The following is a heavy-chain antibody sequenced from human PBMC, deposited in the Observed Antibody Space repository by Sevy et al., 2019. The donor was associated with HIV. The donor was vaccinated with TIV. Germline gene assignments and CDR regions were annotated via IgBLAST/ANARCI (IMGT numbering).Heavy chain of an antibody. CDR2: IWYDGRTK. Sequence: GGSLRLSCSASGFTFRSFSMHWVRQAPGKGLEWVAAIWYDGRTKQYADSVKGRFTISRDNSKNMLSLEMNSLRAEDTGTYFCARDSARVIVPTAGFDPWGQGTVVTVSS. V-gene: IGHV3-33*01. J-gene: IGHJ5*02. CDR3: ARDSARVIVPTAGFDP. D-gene: IGHD1-26*01. CDR1: GFTFRSFS.